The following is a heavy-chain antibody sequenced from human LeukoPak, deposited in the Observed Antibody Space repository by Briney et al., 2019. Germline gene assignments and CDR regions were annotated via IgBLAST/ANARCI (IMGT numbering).Heavy chain of an antibody. CDR1: GFTFSSYG. CDR3: AKVVGYYDSSGYHPY. V-gene: IGHV3-30*18. Sequence: GGSLRLSCAASGFTFSSYGMHWVRQAPGKGLEWVAVISYDGSNKYYADSVKGRFTISRDNSKNTLYLQMNSLRAEDTAVYYCAKVVGYYDSSGYHPYWGQGTLVTVSS. CDR2: ISYDGSNK. J-gene: IGHJ4*02. D-gene: IGHD3-22*01.